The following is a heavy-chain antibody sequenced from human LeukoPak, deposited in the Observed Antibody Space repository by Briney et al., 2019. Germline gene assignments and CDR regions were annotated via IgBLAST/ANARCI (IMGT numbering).Heavy chain of an antibody. Sequence: EASVKVSCKASVYTFTSYGISWMRQAPGQGLEWMGWISAYNGNTNYAQKLQGRVTMTTDTSTSTAYMELRSLRSDDTAVYYCARDERSYLPFDYWGQGTLVTVSS. CDR2: ISAYNGNT. CDR3: ARDERSYLPFDY. J-gene: IGHJ4*02. V-gene: IGHV1-18*01. CDR1: VYTFTSYG. D-gene: IGHD1-26*01.